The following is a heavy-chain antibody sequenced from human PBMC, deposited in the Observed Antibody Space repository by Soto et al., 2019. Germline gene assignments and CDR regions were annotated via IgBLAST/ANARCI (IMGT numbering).Heavy chain of an antibody. CDR1: GGTFSSYA. CDR2: IIPIFGTA. J-gene: IGHJ5*02. D-gene: IGHD5-18*01. Sequence: QVQLVQSGAEVKKPGSSVKVSCKASGGTFSSYAISWVRQAPGQGLEWMGGIIPIFGTANYAQKFQGRVTITADESTSTAYMEVSSLRSENTAVYYCARGRSIQLGFRSWFDPWGQGTLVTVSS. V-gene: IGHV1-69*12. CDR3: ARGRSIQLGFRSWFDP.